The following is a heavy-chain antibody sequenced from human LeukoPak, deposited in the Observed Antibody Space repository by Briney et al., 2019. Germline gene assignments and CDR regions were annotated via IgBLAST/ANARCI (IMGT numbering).Heavy chain of an antibody. D-gene: IGHD3-22*01. J-gene: IGHJ4*02. CDR2: MNPNSGNT. V-gene: IGHV1-8*01. CDR1: GYTFTSYD. Sequence: ASVKVSCKASGYTFTSYDINWVRQATGQGLEWMEWMNPNSGNTGYAQKFQGRVTMTRNTSISTAYMELSSLRSEDTAVYYCARGRGRGYDSSGLLVRGKTQYFDYWGQGTLVTVSS. CDR3: ARGRGRGYDSSGLLVRGKTQYFDY.